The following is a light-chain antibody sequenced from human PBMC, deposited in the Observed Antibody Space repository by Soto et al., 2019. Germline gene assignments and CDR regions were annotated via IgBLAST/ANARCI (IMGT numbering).Light chain of an antibody. V-gene: IGLV2-8*01. CDR1: SSDVGGYNY. CDR2: EVS. CDR3: SSYAGSYRV. J-gene: IGLJ1*01. Sequence: QSALTQPPSASGSLGPSVTISCTGTSSDVGGYNYVSWYQQHPGKAPKLIIYEVSKRPSGVPDRFSGSKSGNTASLTVSGLQAEDEGDYYCSSYAGSYRVFGTGTKLTVL.